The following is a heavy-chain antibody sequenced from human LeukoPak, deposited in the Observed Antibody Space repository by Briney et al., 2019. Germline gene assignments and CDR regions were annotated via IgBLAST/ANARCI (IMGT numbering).Heavy chain of an antibody. Sequence: AGGSLRLSCAVSGFTFDDYAMHWVRQAPGKGLEWVSGISWNSGSIGYADSVKGRFTISRDNAKNSLYLQMNSLRAEDTALYYCAKVDGYSYGYFDYWGQGTLVTVSS. CDR2: ISWNSGSI. CDR3: AKVDGYSYGYFDY. D-gene: IGHD5-18*01. V-gene: IGHV3-9*01. J-gene: IGHJ4*02. CDR1: GFTFDDYA.